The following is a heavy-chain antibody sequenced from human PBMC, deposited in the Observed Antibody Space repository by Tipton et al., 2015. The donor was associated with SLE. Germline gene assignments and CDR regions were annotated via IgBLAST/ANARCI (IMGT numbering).Heavy chain of an antibody. V-gene: IGHV4-4*02. Sequence: TLSLTCAVSGGSISSSNWWSWVRQPPGKGLEWIGEIYHSGSTNYNPSLKSRVTISVDKSKNQFSLKLRSVTAADTAVYYCARGYSSRWGLYYYYYMDVWGKGTTVTVSS. J-gene: IGHJ6*03. CDR3: ARGYSSRWGLYYYYYMDV. D-gene: IGHD6-13*01. CDR1: GGSISSSNW. CDR2: IYHSGST.